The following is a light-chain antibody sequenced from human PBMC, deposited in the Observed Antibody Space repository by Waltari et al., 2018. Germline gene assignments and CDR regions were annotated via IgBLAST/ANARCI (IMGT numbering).Light chain of an antibody. CDR2: EDN. Sequence: SSELTQPPSVSVSPGQTARITCSGDTLPKKYVYWYHQKSGRAPVLVIYEDNKRPSGMSGRFTGSSSGTMGALTIRGAQVEDEGDYYCYSTLGSDNHGAVFGGGTTLTVL. CDR1: TLPKKY. V-gene: IGLV3-10*01. J-gene: IGLJ3*02. CDR3: YSTLGSDNHGAV.